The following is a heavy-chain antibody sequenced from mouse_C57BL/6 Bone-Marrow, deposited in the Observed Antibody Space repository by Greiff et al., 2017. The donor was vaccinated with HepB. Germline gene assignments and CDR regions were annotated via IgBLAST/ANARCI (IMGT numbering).Heavy chain of an antibody. CDR3: ASPYGSSYPYAMDY. V-gene: IGHV1-64*01. CDR1: GYTFTSYW. Sequence: VQLQQPGAELVKPGASVKLSCKASGYTFTSYWMHWVKQRPGQGLEWIGMIHPNSGSTNYNEKFKSKATLTVDKSSSTAYMQLSSLTSEDSAVYYCASPYGSSYPYAMDYWGQGTSVTVSS. CDR2: IHPNSGST. J-gene: IGHJ4*01. D-gene: IGHD1-1*01.